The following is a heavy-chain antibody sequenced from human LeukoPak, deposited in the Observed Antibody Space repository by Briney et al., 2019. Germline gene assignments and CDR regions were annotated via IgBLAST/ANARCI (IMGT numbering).Heavy chain of an antibody. D-gene: IGHD3-22*01. CDR1: GGSISSSSYY. CDR3: ARSHDGSGYYYGLTVAFDI. V-gene: IGHV4-39*01. Sequence: PSETLSLTCTVSGGSISSSSYYWGWIRQPPGKGLEWIGSIYYSGSTYYNPSLKSRVTISVDTSKNQFSLKLSSVTAADTAVYYCARSHDGSGYYYGLTVAFDIWGQGTMVTVSS. J-gene: IGHJ3*02. CDR2: IYYSGST.